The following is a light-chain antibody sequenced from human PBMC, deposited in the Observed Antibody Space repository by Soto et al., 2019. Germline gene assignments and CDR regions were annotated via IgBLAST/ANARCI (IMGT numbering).Light chain of an antibody. V-gene: IGKV1-6*02. Sequence: NQMTQSPSSRSASAVDRVTISFRTSQGIGNALGWYQQKPGKPPKVLIYGASNLQSGVPPRFSGSGSGTDFTLAISSLQPEDSATYYCLQDINYPWTFGQGTKVDIK. CDR1: QGIGNA. J-gene: IGKJ1*01. CDR2: GAS. CDR3: LQDINYPWT.